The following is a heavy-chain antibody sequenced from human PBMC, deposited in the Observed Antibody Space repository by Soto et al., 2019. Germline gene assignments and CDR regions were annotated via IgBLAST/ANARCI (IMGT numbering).Heavy chain of an antibody. Sequence: SETLSLTCTVSGGSISSGDYYWSWIRQPPGKGLEWIGYIYYSGSTYYNPSLKSRVTISVDTSKNQFSLKLSSVTAADTAVYYCPRENIPFDYWGKGPLATVPS. D-gene: IGHD2-21*01. CDR1: GGSISSGDYY. CDR2: IYYSGST. J-gene: IGHJ4*02. V-gene: IGHV4-30-4*01. CDR3: PRENIPFDY.